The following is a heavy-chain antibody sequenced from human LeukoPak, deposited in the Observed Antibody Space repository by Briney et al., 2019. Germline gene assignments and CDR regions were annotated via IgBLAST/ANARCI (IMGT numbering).Heavy chain of an antibody. Sequence: ASVNVSCKASGGSFSSYAISWVRQAPGQGLEWMGGIIPIFGTANYAQKFQGRVTITTDESTSTAYMELSSLRSEDTAVYYCASGPPYYDNPGRIDYWGQGTLVTVSS. D-gene: IGHD3-22*01. CDR2: IIPIFGTA. J-gene: IGHJ4*02. CDR3: ASGPPYYDNPGRIDY. CDR1: GGSFSSYA. V-gene: IGHV1-69*05.